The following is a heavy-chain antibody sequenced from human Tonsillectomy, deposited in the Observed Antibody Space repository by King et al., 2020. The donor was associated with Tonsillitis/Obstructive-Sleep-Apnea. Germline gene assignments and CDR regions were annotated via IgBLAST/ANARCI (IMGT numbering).Heavy chain of an antibody. V-gene: IGHV5-51*01. CDR2: IYLGDSDT. D-gene: IGHD4-11*01. CDR3: TRRGDYSDYGFDY. J-gene: IGHJ4*02. Sequence: QLVQSGAEVKKPGESLKISCKGSGYSFTSYWIGWVRQMPGKGLELMGIIYLGDSDTRYSPSFQGQVTISADKSISTAYLQWSSLKASDTAMYYCTRRGDYSDYGFDYWGQGTLVTVSS. CDR1: GYSFTSYW.